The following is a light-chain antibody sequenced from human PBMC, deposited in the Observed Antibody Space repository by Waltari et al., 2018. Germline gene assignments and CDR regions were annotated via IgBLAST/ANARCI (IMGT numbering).Light chain of an antibody. Sequence: IVLTQSPVTLSVSQRERATLCCRASQGVFNYLAWYQQKPGQAPRLLIYDTSNRATGIPDRFSASGSETDFTLTISRLEPEDFAVYYCHQRSSWPLTFGGGTKVEIK. CDR1: QGVFNY. CDR3: HQRSSWPLT. CDR2: DTS. V-gene: IGKV3-11*01. J-gene: IGKJ4*01.